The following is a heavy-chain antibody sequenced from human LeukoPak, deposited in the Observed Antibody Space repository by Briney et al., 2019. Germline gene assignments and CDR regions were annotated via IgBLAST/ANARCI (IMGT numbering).Heavy chain of an antibody. Sequence: SETLSLTCTVSGGSISSSSYYWGWIRQPPGKGLEWIGSIYYSGSTYYNPSLKSRVTISVDTSKNQFSLKLSSVTAADTAVYYCARDRKYYDFWSGYYDPWGQGTLVTVSS. D-gene: IGHD3-3*01. CDR3: ARDRKYYDFWSGYYDP. J-gene: IGHJ5*02. CDR1: GGSISSSSYY. V-gene: IGHV4-39*07. CDR2: IYYSGST.